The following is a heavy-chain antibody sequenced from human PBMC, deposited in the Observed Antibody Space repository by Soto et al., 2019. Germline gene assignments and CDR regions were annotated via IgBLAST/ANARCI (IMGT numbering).Heavy chain of an antibody. J-gene: IGHJ6*02. Sequence: QVQLVQSGAEVKKPGSSVKVSCKASGGTFSSYAISWVRQAPGQGLEWMGGIIPIAGTANYAQQFQGRVTITADESTSTAYMDLSSLRSEDTAVYDCARSQGSSTSLEIYYYYYYGMDVWGQGTTVTVSS. V-gene: IGHV1-69*01. CDR2: IIPIAGTA. CDR3: ARSQGSSTSLEIYYYYYYGMDV. D-gene: IGHD2-2*01. CDR1: GGTFSSYA.